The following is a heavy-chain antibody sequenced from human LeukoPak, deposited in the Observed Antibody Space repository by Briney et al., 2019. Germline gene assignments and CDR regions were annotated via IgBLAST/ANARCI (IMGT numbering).Heavy chain of an antibody. CDR2: FDPENAKT. V-gene: IGHV1-24*01. J-gene: IGHJ6*03. Sequence: GASVKVSCRVSGYILTELSIHWVRQAPGEGLEWMGSFDPENAKTMSAQTFQGRVTMTEDTSTDTAYMELRSLRSDDTAIYYCVIMSHTVVPTARIYYYMDNWGTGTTVIVSS. D-gene: IGHD1-1*01. CDR1: GYILTELS. CDR3: VIMSHTVVPTARIYYYMDN.